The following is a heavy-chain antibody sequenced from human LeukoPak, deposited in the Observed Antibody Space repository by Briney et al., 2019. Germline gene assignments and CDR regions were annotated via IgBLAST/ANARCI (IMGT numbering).Heavy chain of an antibody. CDR3: AREAGYYYDSSGRRSDY. D-gene: IGHD3-22*01. CDR2: IYTSGST. CDR1: GGSISSGSYY. Sequence: TPSQTLSLTCTVSGGSISSGSYYWSWIRQPAGKGLEWIGRIYTSGSTNYNRSLKSRVTISVDTSKNQFSLKLSSVTAADTAVYYCAREAGYYYDSSGRRSDYWGQGTLVTVSS. V-gene: IGHV4-61*02. J-gene: IGHJ4*02.